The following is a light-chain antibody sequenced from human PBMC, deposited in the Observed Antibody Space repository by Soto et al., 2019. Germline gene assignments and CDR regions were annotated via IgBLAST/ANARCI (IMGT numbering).Light chain of an antibody. J-gene: IGLJ1*01. Sequence: QSVLTQPPSVSAAPGQTVTISCSGSSSNIGNNYVSWYQHLPGAAPKLLIYETNRRPAGIPERFSGSKSGTSATLGITGLQTADEADYYCETWDTSLSAGRVFGPGTKLTVL. CDR2: ETN. CDR1: SSNIGNNY. CDR3: ETWDTSLSAGRV. V-gene: IGLV1-51*02.